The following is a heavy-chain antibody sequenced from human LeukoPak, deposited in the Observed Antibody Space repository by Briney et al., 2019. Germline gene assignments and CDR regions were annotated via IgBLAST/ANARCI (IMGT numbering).Heavy chain of an antibody. V-gene: IGHV3-7*01. D-gene: IGHD3-10*01. CDR3: VRVAIYYYGSESYYCFEH. J-gene: IGHJ4*02. CDR1: GFTFTSYS. CDR2: ISQDGSEK. Sequence: GESLRLSCAASGFTFTSYSMSWVRQPPGKGLEWVSTISQDGSEKYYVDSVKGRFTISRDNAKNSLYLLMNTLRAEDTAIYYCVRVAIYYYGSESYYCFEHWGQGTPVTATS.